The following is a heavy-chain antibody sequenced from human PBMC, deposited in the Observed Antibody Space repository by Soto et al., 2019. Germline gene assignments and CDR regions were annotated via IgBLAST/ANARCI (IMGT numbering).Heavy chain of an antibody. CDR3: ARVRDWFDP. J-gene: IGHJ5*02. Sequence: SETLSLTCGVSGYSISSDNWSVWIRQPPGKGLEWIGYIHYSGITYSNPSLKSRLTMSVDTSKNQFSLRLTSVTAADTAVYYCARVRDWFDPWGQGTLVTVSS. D-gene: IGHD4-17*01. V-gene: IGHV4-28*03. CDR1: GYSISSDNW. CDR2: IHYSGIT.